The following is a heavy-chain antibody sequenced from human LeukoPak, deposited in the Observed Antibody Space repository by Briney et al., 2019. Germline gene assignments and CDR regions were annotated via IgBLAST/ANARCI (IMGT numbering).Heavy chain of an antibody. CDR2: MSPNSGDT. V-gene: IGHV1-8*01. CDR3: ARGPPNWGYDY. Sequence: GASVKVSCKVSGYTLTELSMHWVRQATGQRPEWMGWMSPNSGDTGYAQKFQDRVTMTRNTSISTAYIELSSLRFDDTAVYYCARGPPNWGYDYWGPGTLVTVSS. CDR1: GYTLTELS. D-gene: IGHD7-27*01. J-gene: IGHJ4*02.